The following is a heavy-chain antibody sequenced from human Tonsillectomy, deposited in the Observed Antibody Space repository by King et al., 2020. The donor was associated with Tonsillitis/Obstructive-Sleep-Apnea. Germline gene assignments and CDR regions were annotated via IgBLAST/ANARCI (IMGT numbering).Heavy chain of an antibody. D-gene: IGHD3-22*01. Sequence: EVQLVESGAEVKKPGESLRISCKGSGYSFTSYWISWVRQMPGKGLEWMGRIDPSDSYTNYSPSFQGHVTISADKSISTAYLQWSSLKASDTAMYYCARTPNYYDSSGHPPYNYGMDVWGQGTTVTVSS. CDR3: ARTPNYYDSSGHPPYNYGMDV. J-gene: IGHJ6*02. CDR2: IDPSDSYT. CDR1: GYSFTSYW. V-gene: IGHV5-10-1*03.